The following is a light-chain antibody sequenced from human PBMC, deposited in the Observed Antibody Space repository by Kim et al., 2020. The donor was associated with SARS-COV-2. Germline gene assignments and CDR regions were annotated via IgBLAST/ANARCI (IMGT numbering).Light chain of an antibody. J-gene: IGKJ1*01. V-gene: IGKV1-39*01. CDR3: QQSYSTPRT. Sequence: DIQMTQSPSSLSASVGDRVTITCRASQSISSYLNWYQQKPGKAPKVLMYAASSLQSGVPSRFSGSGSGTDFTLTISSLQPEDFATYHCQQSYSTPRTFGQGTKVDIK. CDR2: AAS. CDR1: QSISSY.